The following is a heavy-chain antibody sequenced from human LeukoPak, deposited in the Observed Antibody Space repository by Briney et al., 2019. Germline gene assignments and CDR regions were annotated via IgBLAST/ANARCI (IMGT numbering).Heavy chain of an antibody. CDR1: GFTVSSNY. CDR3: GKGRTGYSYGYGIDS. D-gene: IGHD5-18*01. Sequence: GGSLRLSCAASGFTVSSNYMTWVRQAPGKGLEWVSVIHKNAITYYSDSVKGRFTISRDNSKNTLYLQMNSLRAEDTAVYYCGKGRTGYSYGYGIDSWGQGTLVTVSS. CDR2: IHKNAIT. V-gene: IGHV3-53*01. J-gene: IGHJ4*02.